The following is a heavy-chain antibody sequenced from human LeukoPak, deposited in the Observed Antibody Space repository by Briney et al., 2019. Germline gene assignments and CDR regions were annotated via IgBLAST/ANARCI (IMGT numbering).Heavy chain of an antibody. CDR1: EFSVGSNY. CDR3: AKSPYCTNGVCPDGGYFDY. Sequence: GGSLRLSCAASEFSVGSNYMTWVRQAPGKGLEWVSLIYSGGSTYYADSVKGRFTISRDNSKNTLYLQMNSLRAEDTAVYYCAKSPYCTNGVCPDGGYFDYWGQGTLVTVSS. V-gene: IGHV3-66*01. J-gene: IGHJ4*02. D-gene: IGHD2-8*01. CDR2: IYSGGST.